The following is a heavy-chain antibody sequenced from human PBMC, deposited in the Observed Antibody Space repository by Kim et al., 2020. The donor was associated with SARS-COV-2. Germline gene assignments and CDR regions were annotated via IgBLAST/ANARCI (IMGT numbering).Heavy chain of an antibody. J-gene: IGHJ4*02. Sequence: DSVKGRFTLSRDNSKNTLNLQMTSLRAEDTAVDYCAKDMSSGSGSYVFDYWGQGTLVTVSS. D-gene: IGHD3-10*01. V-gene: IGHV3-23*01. CDR3: AKDMSSGSGSYVFDY.